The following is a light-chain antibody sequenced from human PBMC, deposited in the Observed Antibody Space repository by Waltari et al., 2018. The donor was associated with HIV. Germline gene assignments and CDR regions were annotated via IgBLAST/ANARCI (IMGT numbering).Light chain of an antibody. Sequence: SGLTQTASASGSPVQSICISCTGTRSDAGGYNYVPWYQPHPGKAPKLMIYEVSNRPSGVSNRFSGSKSGNTASLTISGLQAEDEAYYYCSSYISSSTRVFGGGTNLTVL. J-gene: IGLJ3*02. CDR2: EVS. CDR1: RSDAGGYNY. CDR3: SSYISSSTRV. V-gene: IGLV2-14*01.